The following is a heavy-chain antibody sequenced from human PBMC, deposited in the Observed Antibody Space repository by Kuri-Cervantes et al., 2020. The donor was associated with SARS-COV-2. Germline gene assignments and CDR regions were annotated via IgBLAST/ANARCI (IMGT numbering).Heavy chain of an antibody. V-gene: IGHV4-4*07. Sequence: LSLSCTVSGGSISSYYWSWIRQPAGKGLEWIGRIYTSGSTNYNPSLKSRVTMSVDTSKNQFSLKLSSVTAADTAVYYCARDADSSGSLDYWGQGTLVTVSS. CDR3: ARDADSSGSLDY. CDR2: IYTSGST. D-gene: IGHD3-22*01. J-gene: IGHJ4*02. CDR1: GGSISSYY.